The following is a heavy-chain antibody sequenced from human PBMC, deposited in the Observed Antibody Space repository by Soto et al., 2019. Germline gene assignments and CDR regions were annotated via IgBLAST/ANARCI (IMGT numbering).Heavy chain of an antibody. Sequence: PGGSLRLSCAASVFTVSSNYMSWVRQAPGKGLEWVSVIYSGGSTYYADSVKGRFTISRDNSKNTLYLQMNSLRAEDTAVYYCARHSGYYYYYGMDVWGQGTTVTVSS. J-gene: IGHJ6*02. CDR1: VFTVSSNY. CDR2: IYSGGST. V-gene: IGHV3-66*04. D-gene: IGHD1-26*01. CDR3: ARHSGYYYYYGMDV.